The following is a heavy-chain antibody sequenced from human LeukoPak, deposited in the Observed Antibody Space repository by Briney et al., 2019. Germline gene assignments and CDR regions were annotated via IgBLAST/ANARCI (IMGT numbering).Heavy chain of an antibody. CDR3: AKVGYCGTTGCRYGLYYGMDV. J-gene: IGHJ6*02. V-gene: IGHV3-23*01. CDR1: GFTFSSYA. CDR2: ISGSGGST. Sequence: GGSLRLSCAASGFTFSSYAMSWVRQAPGKGLEWVSAISGSGGSTYYADSVKGRFTISRDNSKNTLFLQVNSLRAEDTAVYYCAKVGYCGTTGCRYGLYYGMDVWGQGTTVTVSS. D-gene: IGHD2-2*03.